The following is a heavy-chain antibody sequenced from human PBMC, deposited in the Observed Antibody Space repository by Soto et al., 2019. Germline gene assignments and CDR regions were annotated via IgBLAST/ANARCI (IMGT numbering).Heavy chain of an antibody. CDR1: GFTFSSYG. J-gene: IGHJ6*02. Sequence: GGSLRLSCAASGFTFSSYGMHWVRQAPGKGLEWVAVIWYDGSNKYYADSVKGRFTISRDNSKNTLYLQMNSLRAEDTAVYYCAREGYDSSGYYPKDVWGQGTTVTVSS. D-gene: IGHD3-22*01. CDR2: IWYDGSNK. V-gene: IGHV3-33*01. CDR3: AREGYDSSGYYPKDV.